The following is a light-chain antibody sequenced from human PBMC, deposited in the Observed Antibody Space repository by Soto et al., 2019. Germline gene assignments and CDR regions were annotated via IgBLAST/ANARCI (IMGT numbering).Light chain of an antibody. V-gene: IGKV3-15*01. Sequence: EMVMTQSPATLSMSPGERATLSCRASQSVSSNLAWYQQKPGQAPRLLIYGASTRATGIPARFSGSGSGTEFTLTISSLQSEDFAVYYCQQYNNWRTFGQGTKVDIK. CDR2: GAS. CDR3: QQYNNWRT. CDR1: QSVSSN. J-gene: IGKJ1*01.